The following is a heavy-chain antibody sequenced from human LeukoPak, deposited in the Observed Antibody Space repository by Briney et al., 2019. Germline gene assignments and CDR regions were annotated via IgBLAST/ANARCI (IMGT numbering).Heavy chain of an antibody. J-gene: IGHJ3*02. CDR2: ISSSSSYI. D-gene: IGHD4-11*01. CDR3: ARVPLRLGGEVAFDI. Sequence: PGGSLRLSCAASGFTFSSYSMNWVRQAPGKGLEWVSSISSSSSYIYYADSVKGRFTISRDNAKNSLYLQMNSLRAEDTAVYYCARVPLRLGGEVAFDIWGQGTMVTVSS. V-gene: IGHV3-21*01. CDR1: GFTFSSYS.